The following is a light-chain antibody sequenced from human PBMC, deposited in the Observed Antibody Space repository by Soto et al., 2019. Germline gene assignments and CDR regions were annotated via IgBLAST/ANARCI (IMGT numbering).Light chain of an antibody. CDR3: QQSYSTLLT. J-gene: IGKJ4*01. V-gene: IGKV1-39*01. CDR2: AAS. Sequence: DIQMTQSPSSMTASVGDRVTITSRASQDISNYLNWYQQKPGKAPQLLIYAASSFHSGVPSRFSPSGSGTDFTLTISSLQPEDFATYFCQQSYSTLLTFGGGTKVDIK. CDR1: QDISNY.